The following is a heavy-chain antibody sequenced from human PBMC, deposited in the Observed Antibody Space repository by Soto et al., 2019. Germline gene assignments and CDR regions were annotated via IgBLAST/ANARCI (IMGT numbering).Heavy chain of an antibody. CDR2: IIPIFGTA. D-gene: IGHD2-21*02. CDR3: AGAHGGKTYCGGDCYSGGFDY. Sequence: QVQLVQSGAEVKKPGSSVKVSCKASGGTFSSYAISWVRQAPGQGLEWMGGIIPIFGTANYAQKFQGRVTITADKSTSTAYMELRSVRSEDTAVYYCAGAHGGKTYCGGDCYSGGFDYWGQGTLVTVSS. V-gene: IGHV1-69*06. CDR1: GGTFSSYA. J-gene: IGHJ4*02.